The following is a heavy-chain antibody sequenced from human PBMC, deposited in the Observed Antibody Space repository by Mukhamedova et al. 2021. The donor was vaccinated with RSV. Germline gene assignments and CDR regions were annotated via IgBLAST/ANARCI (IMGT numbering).Heavy chain of an antibody. Sequence: GLEWVGRIRSKVVGGTTDFAAPVKGRFSISRDDSKNTLYLQMDSLKTEDTAMYYCTTDWGSGTSWLWYFDLWGRGTLVTVSS. J-gene: IGHJ2*01. V-gene: IGHV3-15*07. D-gene: IGHD1-7*01. CDR3: TTDWGSGTSWLWYFDL. CDR2: IRSKVVGGTT.